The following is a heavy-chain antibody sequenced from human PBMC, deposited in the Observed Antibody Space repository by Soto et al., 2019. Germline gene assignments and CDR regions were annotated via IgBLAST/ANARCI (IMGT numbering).Heavy chain of an antibody. CDR1: GFTFSSYA. D-gene: IGHD2-15*01. CDR3: ARELPRVYYYYYYGMDV. J-gene: IGHJ6*02. CDR2: ISSSSSYI. Sequence: GGSLRLSCAASGFTFSSYAMHWVRQAPGKGLEWVSSISSSSSYIYYADSVKGRFTISRDNAKNSLYLQMNSLRAEDTAVYYCARELPRVYYYYYYGMDVWGQGTTVTVSS. V-gene: IGHV3-21*01.